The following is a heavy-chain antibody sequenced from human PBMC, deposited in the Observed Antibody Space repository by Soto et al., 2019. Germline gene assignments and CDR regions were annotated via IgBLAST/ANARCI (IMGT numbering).Heavy chain of an antibody. CDR3: AREPSWNIGYYYYYGMDV. J-gene: IGHJ6*02. CDR1: GFTFSSYS. D-gene: IGHD1-1*01. Sequence: EVQLVESGGGLVQPGGSLRLSCAASGFTFSSYSMNWVRQAPGKGLEWVSYISSSSSTIYYADSVKGQFTISRDNAKNSLYLQMNSLRDEDTAVYYCAREPSWNIGYYYYYGMDVWGQGTTVTVSS. V-gene: IGHV3-48*02. CDR2: ISSSSSTI.